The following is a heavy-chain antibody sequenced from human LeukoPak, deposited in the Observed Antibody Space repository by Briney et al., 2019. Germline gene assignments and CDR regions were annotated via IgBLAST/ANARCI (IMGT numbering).Heavy chain of an antibody. J-gene: IGHJ5*02. V-gene: IGHV4-4*02. CDR2: IYHSGST. Sequence: SGTLSLTCAVSGGSISSSNWWSWVRQPPGKGLEWIGEIYHSGSTNYNPSLKSRVTISVDTSKNQFSLKLSSVTAADTAVYYCARDYDILTGFAFDPWGQGTLVTVSS. CDR1: GGSISSSNW. CDR3: ARDYDILTGFAFDP. D-gene: IGHD3-9*01.